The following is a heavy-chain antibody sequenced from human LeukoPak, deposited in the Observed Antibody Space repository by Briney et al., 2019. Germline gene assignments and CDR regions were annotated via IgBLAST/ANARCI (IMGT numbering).Heavy chain of an antibody. Sequence: ASVKVSCKASGYTFTTYGLTWVRQAPGQGLEWMGWISAYNGNTKYAQKLQGRVTMTTDTSTSTVYMELRSLRSDDTAVYYCARVSNPAAYYYFIDVWGKGITVTVSS. CDR2: ISAYNGNT. D-gene: IGHD6-25*01. V-gene: IGHV1-18*01. CDR1: GYTFTTYG. J-gene: IGHJ6*03. CDR3: ARVSNPAAYYYFIDV.